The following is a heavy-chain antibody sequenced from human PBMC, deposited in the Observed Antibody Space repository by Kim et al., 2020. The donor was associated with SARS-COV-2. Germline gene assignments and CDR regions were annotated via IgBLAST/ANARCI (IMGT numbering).Heavy chain of an antibody. Sequence: GGSLRLSCAASGFTFSSYAMHWVRQAPGKGLEWVAVISYDGSNKYYADSVKGRFTISRDNSKNTLYLQMNSLRAEDTAVYYCARAALIVVVTRCAFDIWGQGTMVTVSS. CDR2: ISYDGSNK. D-gene: IGHD3-22*01. J-gene: IGHJ3*02. CDR1: GFTFSSYA. CDR3: ARAALIVVVTRCAFDI. V-gene: IGHV3-30-3*01.